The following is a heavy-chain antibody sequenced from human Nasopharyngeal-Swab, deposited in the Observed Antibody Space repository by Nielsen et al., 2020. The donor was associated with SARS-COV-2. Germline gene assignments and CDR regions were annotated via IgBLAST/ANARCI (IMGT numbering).Heavy chain of an antibody. Sequence: ASVKVSCKVSGYSFISYGISWVRQAPGQGLEWMGWISGYDGNIKYAQNFQDRATMTTDTSTSTAYMELRSLRSDDTAVFYCARAGYSSSLDSWGQGTLVTVSS. J-gene: IGHJ4*02. V-gene: IGHV1-18*01. CDR3: ARAGYSSSLDS. D-gene: IGHD6-13*01. CDR2: ISGYDGNI. CDR1: GYSFISYG.